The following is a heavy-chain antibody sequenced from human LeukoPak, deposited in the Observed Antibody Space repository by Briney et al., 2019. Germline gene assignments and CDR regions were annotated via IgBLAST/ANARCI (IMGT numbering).Heavy chain of an antibody. D-gene: IGHD3-22*01. CDR2: IIPIFGTA. Sequence: ASVKVSCKASGGTFSSYAISWVRQAPGQGLEWMGGIIPIFGTANYAQKFQGRVTITADKSTSTAYMALSSLRSEDTAVYYCARGLGVYDSSGYDYWGQGTLVTVSS. CDR1: GGTFSSYA. CDR3: ARGLGVYDSSGYDY. V-gene: IGHV1-69*06. J-gene: IGHJ4*02.